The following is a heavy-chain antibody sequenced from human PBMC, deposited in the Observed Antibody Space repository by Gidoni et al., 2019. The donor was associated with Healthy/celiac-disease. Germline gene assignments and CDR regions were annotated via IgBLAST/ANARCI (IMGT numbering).Heavy chain of an antibody. CDR1: GFTFSSYE. D-gene: IGHD2-15*01. CDR2: ISSSGSTI. J-gene: IGHJ4*02. V-gene: IGHV3-48*03. CDR3: AREEVVGARYY. Sequence: EVQLVESGGGLVQPGGSLRLSCAASGFTFSSYEMNWVRQAPGKGLEWVSYISSSGSTIYYADSVKGRFTISRDNAKNSLYLQMNSLRAEDTAVYYCAREEVVGARYYWGQGTLVTVSS.